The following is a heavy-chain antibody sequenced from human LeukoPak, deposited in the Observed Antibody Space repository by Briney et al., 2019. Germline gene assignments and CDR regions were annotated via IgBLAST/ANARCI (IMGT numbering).Heavy chain of an antibody. J-gene: IGHJ4*02. CDR2: IYYSGST. Sequence: SETPSLTCTVSGGSISSYYWSWIRQPPGKGLEWIGYIYYSGSTNYNPSLKSRVTISVDTSKNQFSLKLSSVTAADTAVYYCARGVATVTTYFDYWGQGTLVTVSS. CDR1: GGSISSYY. V-gene: IGHV4-59*01. D-gene: IGHD4-17*01. CDR3: ARGVATVTTYFDY.